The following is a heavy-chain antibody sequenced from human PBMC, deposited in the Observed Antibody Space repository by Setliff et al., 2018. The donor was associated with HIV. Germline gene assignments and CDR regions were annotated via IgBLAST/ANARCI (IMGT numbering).Heavy chain of an antibody. J-gene: IGHJ1*01. V-gene: IGHV4-61*05. Sequence: SETLSLTCTVSGVSTSSTSHYWGWIRQPPGKGLEWIGYIYYSGSTNYNPSLKSRVIISVDTPKNQFSLKLSSVTAADTAVYYCARSGSYVGPIQHWGQGTLVTVSS. CDR3: ARSGSYVGPIQH. CDR2: IYYSGST. D-gene: IGHD3-10*02. CDR1: GVSTSSTSHY.